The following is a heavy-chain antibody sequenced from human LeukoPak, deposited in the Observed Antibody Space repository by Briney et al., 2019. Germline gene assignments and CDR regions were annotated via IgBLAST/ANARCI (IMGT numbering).Heavy chain of an antibody. CDR1: GGSISSYY. CDR2: INHSGST. Sequence: SETLSLTCTVSGGSISSYYWSWIRQPPGKGLEWIGEINHSGSTNYNPSLKSRVTISVDTSKNQFSLKLSSVTAADTAVYYCAPAPRGYSYGPVFQHWGQGTLVTVSS. J-gene: IGHJ1*01. D-gene: IGHD5-18*01. CDR3: APAPRGYSYGPVFQH. V-gene: IGHV4-34*01.